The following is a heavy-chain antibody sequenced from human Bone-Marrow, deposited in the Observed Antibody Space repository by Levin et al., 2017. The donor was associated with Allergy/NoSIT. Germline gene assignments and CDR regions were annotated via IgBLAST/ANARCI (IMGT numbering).Heavy chain of an antibody. CDR2: ISAYNGNT. CDR1: GYTFTSYG. J-gene: IGHJ4*02. V-gene: IGHV1-18*01. Sequence: GGSLRLSCKASGYTFTSYGISWVRQAPGQGLEWMGWISAYNGNTNYAQKLQGRVTMTTDTSTSTAYMELRSLRSDDTAVYYCAREVGWRILWFGELLPTNPYFDYWGQGTLVTVSS. D-gene: IGHD3-10*01. CDR3: AREVGWRILWFGELLPTNPYFDY.